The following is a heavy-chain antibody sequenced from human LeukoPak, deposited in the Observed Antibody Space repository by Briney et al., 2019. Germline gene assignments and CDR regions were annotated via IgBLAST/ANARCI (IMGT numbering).Heavy chain of an antibody. CDR1: GYSFTSYW. Sequence: GESLKISCKGSGYSFTSYWIGWVRQMPGKGLEWTGIIYPGDSDTRYSPSFQGQVTISADKSISTAYLQWSSLKASDTAMYYCARLTQRTTVITIYYFDYWGQGTLVTVSS. J-gene: IGHJ4*02. D-gene: IGHD4-17*01. CDR2: IYPGDSDT. V-gene: IGHV5-51*01. CDR3: ARLTQRTTVITIYYFDY.